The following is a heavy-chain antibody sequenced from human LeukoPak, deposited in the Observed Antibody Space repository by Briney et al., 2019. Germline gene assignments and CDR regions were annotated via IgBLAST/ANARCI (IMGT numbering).Heavy chain of an antibody. Sequence: GASVKVSCKASGFTFNNYAISWVRQAPGQGLEWMGWISVYNGNTNYAQKLQGRVTMTADTSTTTAYMELRSLRSDDTAVYYCARGYCSSATCRHFDYWGQGALVTVSS. J-gene: IGHJ4*02. CDR1: GFTFNNYA. V-gene: IGHV1-18*01. CDR2: ISVYNGNT. CDR3: ARGYCSSATCRHFDY. D-gene: IGHD2-2*01.